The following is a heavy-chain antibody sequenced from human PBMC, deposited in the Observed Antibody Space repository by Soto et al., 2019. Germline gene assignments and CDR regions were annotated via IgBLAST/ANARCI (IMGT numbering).Heavy chain of an antibody. CDR1: GGTFGSYA. J-gene: IGHJ6*02. CDR3: ARSQGSSTSLENHYYYYYGMDV. D-gene: IGHD2-2*01. Sequence: QVQLVQSGAEVKKPGSSVKVSCKASGGTFGSYAISWVRQAPGQGLEWMGGIIPIPGTANYAQKFQGRVTIAADESTSTAYMDLSSLRSEDTAVYYCARSQGSSTSLENHYYYYYGMDVWGQGTTVTVSS. CDR2: IIPIPGTA. V-gene: IGHV1-69*01.